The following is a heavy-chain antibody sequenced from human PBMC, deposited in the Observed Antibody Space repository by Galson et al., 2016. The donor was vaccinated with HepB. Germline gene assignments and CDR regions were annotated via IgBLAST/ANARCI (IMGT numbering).Heavy chain of an antibody. CDR1: GFTFTNYR. Sequence: SLRLSCAASGFTFTNYRMNWVRQAPGKGLEWISFINSDSGTIYYADSVKGRFTISRDNAKSSLFLQMYNLRVDDTAVYFCAREPSGAGNDYWGQGTLVTVSS. D-gene: IGHD6-13*01. V-gene: IGHV3-48*01. CDR3: AREPSGAGNDY. CDR2: INSDSGTI. J-gene: IGHJ4*02.